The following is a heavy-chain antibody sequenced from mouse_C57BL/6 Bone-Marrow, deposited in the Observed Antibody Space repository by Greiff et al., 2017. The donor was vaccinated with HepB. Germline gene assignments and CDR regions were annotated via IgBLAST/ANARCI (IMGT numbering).Heavy chain of an antibody. CDR3: AREGATGGATND. Sequence: VQLQQSGAELVQPGASVKLSCTASGFNIKAYYMHWVKQRTEQGLEWIGRIDPEDGETKYAPNFLGKGPTTADTASNTAYLQLSSRTAEDTAVYYCAREGATGGATNDGGQGTTLTVSS. V-gene: IGHV14-2*01. J-gene: IGHJ2*01. CDR2: IDPEDGET. CDR1: GFNIKAYY. D-gene: IGHD1-1*01.